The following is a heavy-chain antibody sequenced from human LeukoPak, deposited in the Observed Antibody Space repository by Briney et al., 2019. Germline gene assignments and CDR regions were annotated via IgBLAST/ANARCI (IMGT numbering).Heavy chain of an antibody. Sequence: GGSLRLSCAASGFTFSSYWMSWVRQAPGKGLEWVANIKQDGSEKYYVDSVKGRFTSSRDNAKNSLYLQMNSLRAEDTAVYYCAKYVDTAMFDYWGQGTLVTVSS. CDR3: AKYVDTAMFDY. CDR1: GFTFSSYW. CDR2: IKQDGSEK. J-gene: IGHJ4*02. V-gene: IGHV3-7*01. D-gene: IGHD5-18*01.